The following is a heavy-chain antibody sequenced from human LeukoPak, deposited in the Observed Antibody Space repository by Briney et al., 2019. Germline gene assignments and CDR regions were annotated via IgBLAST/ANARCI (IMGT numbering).Heavy chain of an antibody. CDR2: NSGGSS. V-gene: IGHV3-23*01. J-gene: IGHJ4*02. D-gene: IGHD6-19*01. CDR3: AKDLGSSGWYIDY. Sequence: GGSLRLSCAASGFTFSTYGLYWVRQAPGKGLEWVSSNSGGSSYYPDSVKGRFTISRDNSKNTLYLQMNSPRAEDTAVYYCAKDLGSSGWYIDYWGQGTLVTVSS. CDR1: GFTFSTYG.